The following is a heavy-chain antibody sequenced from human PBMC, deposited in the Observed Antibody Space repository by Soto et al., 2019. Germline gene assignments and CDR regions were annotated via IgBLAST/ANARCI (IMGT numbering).Heavy chain of an antibody. V-gene: IGHV3-23*01. D-gene: IGHD5-12*01. CDR1: GFIFSSYA. Sequence: GGSLRLSCAASGFIFSSYAMSWVRQAPGRGLEWVSAISGSGGSTYYADSVKGRFTISRDNAKNTLYLQMNSLRAEDTAVYYCARSEGRDGYNFYYYYYGMDVWGQGTTVTVSS. J-gene: IGHJ6*02. CDR2: ISGSGGST. CDR3: ARSEGRDGYNFYYYYYGMDV.